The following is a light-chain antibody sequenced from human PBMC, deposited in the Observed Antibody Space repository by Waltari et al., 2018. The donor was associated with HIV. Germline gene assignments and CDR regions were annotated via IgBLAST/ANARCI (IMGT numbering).Light chain of an antibody. V-gene: IGKV1-33*01. Sequence: DIQMTKSLSSLSAYVGDRVTITCQASQDILNFLNWYQQKPGKAPKLLIYDAFHLEPGGPSRFSGSGAATQFALTISSLQPEDVATYYCQQYDALPLTFGGGTQV. CDR1: QDILNF. CDR3: QQYDALPLT. J-gene: IGKJ4*01. CDR2: DAF.